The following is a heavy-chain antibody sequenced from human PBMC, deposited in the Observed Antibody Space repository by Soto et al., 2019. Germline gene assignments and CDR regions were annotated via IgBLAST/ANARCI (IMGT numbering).Heavy chain of an antibody. CDR2: IIGSGDNT. D-gene: IGHD6-6*01. V-gene: IGHV3-23*01. CDR1: GFTFRNYA. CDR3: AKRPLAARHTDY. Sequence: EVQLLESGGGLVQPGGSLRLSCAASGFTFRNYAMPWVRQPPGKGLEWVSTIIGSGDNTYYPDSVRGRFTISRDNSKNTLYLQMNSLRADDTAVYYCAKRPLAARHTDYWGQGTLVTVSS. J-gene: IGHJ4*02.